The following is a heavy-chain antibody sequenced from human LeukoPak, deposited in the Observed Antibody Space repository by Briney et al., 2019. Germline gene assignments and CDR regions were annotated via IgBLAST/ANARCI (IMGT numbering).Heavy chain of an antibody. Sequence: KPSETLSLTCTVSGGSISSYYWSWIRQPPGKGLEWIGYIYYSGSTNYNPSLKSRVTISVDTSKNQFSLKLSSVTAADTAVYYCARGPILPPVGATQVVDYWGQGTLVTVSS. D-gene: IGHD1-26*01. V-gene: IGHV4-59*01. CDR1: GGSISSYY. CDR3: ARGPILPPVGATQVVDY. CDR2: IYYSGST. J-gene: IGHJ4*02.